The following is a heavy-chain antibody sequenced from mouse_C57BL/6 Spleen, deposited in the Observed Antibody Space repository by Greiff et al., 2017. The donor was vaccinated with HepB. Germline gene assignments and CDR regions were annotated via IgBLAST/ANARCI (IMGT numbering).Heavy chain of an antibody. V-gene: IGHV1-18*01. CDR1: GYTFTDYN. CDR2: INPNNGGT. CDR3: ARSDYYYGSSYGMDY. J-gene: IGHJ4*01. D-gene: IGHD1-1*01. Sequence: VQLKQSGPELVKPGASVKIPCKASGYTFTDYNMDWVKQSHGKSLEWIGDINPNNGGTIYNQKFKGKATLTVDKSSSTAYMELRSLTSEDTAVYYCARSDYYYGSSYGMDYWGQGTSVTVSS.